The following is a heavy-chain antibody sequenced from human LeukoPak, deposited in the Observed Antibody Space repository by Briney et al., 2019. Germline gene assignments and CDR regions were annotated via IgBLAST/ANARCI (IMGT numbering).Heavy chain of an antibody. V-gene: IGHV4-34*01. D-gene: IGHD6-13*01. J-gene: IGHJ4*02. CDR3: ARQGSSWQKYYFDY. CDR2: INHSGST. Sequence: SETLSLTCAVYGGSFSGYYWSWIRQPPGKGLEWIGEINHSGSTNYNPSLKSRVTISVDTSKNQFSLKLSPVTAADTAVYYCARQGSSWQKYYFDYWGQGTLVTVSS. CDR1: GGSFSGYY.